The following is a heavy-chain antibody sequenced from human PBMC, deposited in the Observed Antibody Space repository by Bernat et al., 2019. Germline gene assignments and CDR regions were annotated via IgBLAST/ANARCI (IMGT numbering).Heavy chain of an antibody. CDR3: AREVYSSGWARTYYFDY. D-gene: IGHD6-19*01. Sequence: EVQLVESGGGLVQPGGSLRLSCAASGFTVSSNYMSWVRQAPGKGLEWVSVIYSGGSTYYADSVKGRFTISRDNSKNTLYLQMNSLRAEDTAVYYCAREVYSSGWARTYYFDYWGQGTLVTVSS. CDR2: IYSGGST. CDR1: GFTVSSNY. J-gene: IGHJ4*02. V-gene: IGHV3-66*01.